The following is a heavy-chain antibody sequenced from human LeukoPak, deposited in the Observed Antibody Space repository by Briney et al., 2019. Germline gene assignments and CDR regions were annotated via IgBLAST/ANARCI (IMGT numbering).Heavy chain of an antibody. V-gene: IGHV3-23*01. D-gene: IGHD3-22*01. Sequence: GGSLRLSCAASGFTFSSYAMSWVRQAPGKGLEWVSAISGSGGSTYYADSVKGRFTISRDNAKNSLYLQMNSLRAEDTAVYYCARDIYYDSSGYYGSVYWGQGTLVTVSS. CDR3: ARDIYYDSSGYYGSVY. CDR2: ISGSGGST. CDR1: GFTFSSYA. J-gene: IGHJ4*02.